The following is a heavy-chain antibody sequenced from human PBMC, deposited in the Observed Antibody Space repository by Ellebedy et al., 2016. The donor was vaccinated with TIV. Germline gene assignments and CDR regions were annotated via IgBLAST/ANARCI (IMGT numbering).Heavy chain of an antibody. J-gene: IGHJ4*02. CDR3: ARAYGDYDPPYFDY. CDR1: GYTFTGYY. Sequence: ASVKVSXXASGYTFTGYYMHWVRQAPGQGLEWMGWINPNSGGTNYAQKFQGRVTMTRDTSISTAYMELSRLRSDDTAVYYCARAYGDYDPPYFDYWGQGTLVTVSS. D-gene: IGHD4-17*01. V-gene: IGHV1-2*02. CDR2: INPNSGGT.